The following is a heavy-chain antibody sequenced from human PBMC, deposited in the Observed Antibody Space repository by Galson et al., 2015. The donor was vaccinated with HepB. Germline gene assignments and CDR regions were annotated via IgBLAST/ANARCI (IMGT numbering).Heavy chain of an antibody. CDR1: GFTFSSYA. Sequence: SLRLSCAASGFTFSSYAMHWVRQAPGKGLEWVAVISYDGSNKYYADSVKGRFTISRDNSKNTLYLQMNSLRAEDTAVYYCARDGPGIAAAALVNWGQGTLVTVSS. D-gene: IGHD6-13*01. V-gene: IGHV3-30-3*01. CDR2: ISYDGSNK. CDR3: ARDGPGIAAAALVN. J-gene: IGHJ4*02.